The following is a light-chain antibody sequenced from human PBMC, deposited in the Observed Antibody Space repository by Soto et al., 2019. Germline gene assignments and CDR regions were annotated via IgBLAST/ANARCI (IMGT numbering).Light chain of an antibody. CDR3: QHVNSYPLS. J-gene: IGKJ4*01. V-gene: IGKV1-12*01. CDR1: QAIGSW. Sequence: DIQMTQSPSSVSASVGDRVTITCRASQAIGSWLAWYQQKPGTAPKLLIYTASILQSGVPSRFSGSRFETDFTLTISSLQPEDFATYYCQHVNSYPLSFGGGTKVEIK. CDR2: TAS.